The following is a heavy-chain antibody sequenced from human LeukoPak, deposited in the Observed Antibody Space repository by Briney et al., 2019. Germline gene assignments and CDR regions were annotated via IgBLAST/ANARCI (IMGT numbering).Heavy chain of an antibody. CDR1: YW. V-gene: IGHV3-7*01. CDR2: INQDGSEK. D-gene: IGHD6-13*01. Sequence: YWMSXXRQAPGKGLEGVANINQDGSEKYYIDSVKGRFTISRDNAKNSLYLQMNSLRAEDTAMYCCARDSAGNDYGGQGTLVTVSA. CDR3: ARDSAGNDY. J-gene: IGHJ4*02.